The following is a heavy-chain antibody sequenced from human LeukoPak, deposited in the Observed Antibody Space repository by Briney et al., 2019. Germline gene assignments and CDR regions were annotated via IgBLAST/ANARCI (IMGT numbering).Heavy chain of an antibody. CDR3: ARVLGVSYFDY. CDR2: IYYSGST. CDR1: GGSISSSSYY. V-gene: IGHV4-39*07. Sequence: SETLSLTCTVSGGSISSSSYYWGWIRQPPGKGLEWIGSIYYSGSTYYNPSLKSRVTISVDTSKNQFSLKLSSVTAADTAVYYCARVLGVSYFDYWGQGTLVTVSS. J-gene: IGHJ4*02. D-gene: IGHD3-16*01.